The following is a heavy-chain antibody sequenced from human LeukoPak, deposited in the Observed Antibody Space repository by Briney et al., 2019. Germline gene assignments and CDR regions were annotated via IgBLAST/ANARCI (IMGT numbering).Heavy chain of an antibody. CDR1: GGSISSSSYY. Sequence: LSLTCTVSGGSISSSSYYWGWIRQPPGKGLEWVSYISSSGSTIYYADSVKVRFTISRDNAKNSLYLQMNSLRAEDTAVYYCALGYSYGYVDAFDIWGQGTMVTVSS. D-gene: IGHD5-18*01. J-gene: IGHJ3*02. CDR3: ALGYSYGYVDAFDI. CDR2: ISSSGSTI. V-gene: IGHV3-11*04.